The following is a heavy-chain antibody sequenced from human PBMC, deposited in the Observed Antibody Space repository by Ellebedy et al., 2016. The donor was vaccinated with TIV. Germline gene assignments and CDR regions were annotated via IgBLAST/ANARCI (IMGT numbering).Heavy chain of an antibody. CDR3: AKLGHRATPDDS. J-gene: IGHJ4*02. V-gene: IGHV5-51*01. D-gene: IGHD1-14*01. CDR1: GYRFTSYW. CDR2: IYPGNSDT. Sequence: GESLKISCQASGYRFTSYWIGWVRQMPGKGLEWMGIIYPGNSDTRYSPSFQGQVTISADRSVTTAYLHFNSLKPSDTAVYYCAKLGHRATPDDSWGQGTLVTVSS.